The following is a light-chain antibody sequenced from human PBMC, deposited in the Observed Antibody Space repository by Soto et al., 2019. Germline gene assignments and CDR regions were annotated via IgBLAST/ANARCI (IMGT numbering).Light chain of an antibody. CDR2: KAS. V-gene: IGKV1-6*01. CDR1: QSISSY. Sequence: AVQMTQSPSSLSASVGNIGTISYRASQSISSYLNWYQQKPGKAPNLLIFKASNLESGVPPRFSGSGSGTDFTLAISSLQPEDSATYYCLQDINYPWTFGQGTKVDIK. J-gene: IGKJ1*01. CDR3: LQDINYPWT.